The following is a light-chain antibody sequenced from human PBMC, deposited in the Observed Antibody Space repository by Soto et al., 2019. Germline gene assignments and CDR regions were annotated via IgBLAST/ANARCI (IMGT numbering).Light chain of an antibody. V-gene: IGKV3-20*01. J-gene: IGKJ1*01. CDR1: QSVSSSY. Sequence: LSLSAGAVSLTPEDRATLXCRSSQSVSSSYLAWYLQKPGQDPRLLIYGASSRATGIPDRFSGSGSGTDFTLTISRLEPEDFAVYYCQQYGSSSPTPFGQGGKV. CDR3: QQYGSSSPTP. CDR2: GAS.